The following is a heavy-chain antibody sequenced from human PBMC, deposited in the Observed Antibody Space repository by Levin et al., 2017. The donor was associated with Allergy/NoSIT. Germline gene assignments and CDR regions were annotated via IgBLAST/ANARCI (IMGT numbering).Heavy chain of an antibody. Sequence: SETLSLTCTVSGGSISSYYWSWIRQPPGKGLEWIGYIYYSGSTNYNPSLKSRVTISVDTSKNQFSLKLSSVTAADTAVYYCARGRGYQLLFNHYYYMDVWGKGTTVTVSS. CDR2: IYYSGST. V-gene: IGHV4-59*01. D-gene: IGHD2-2*01. CDR3: ARGRGYQLLFNHYYYMDV. J-gene: IGHJ6*03. CDR1: GGSISSYY.